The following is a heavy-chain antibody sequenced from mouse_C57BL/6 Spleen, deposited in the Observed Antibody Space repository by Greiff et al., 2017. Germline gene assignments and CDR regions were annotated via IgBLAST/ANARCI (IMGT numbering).Heavy chain of an antibody. J-gene: IGHJ3*01. CDR3: ARWEYGSSGSWFAY. V-gene: IGHV1-52*01. Sequence: QVQLQQPGAELVRPGSSVKLSCKASGYTFTSYWMHWVKQRPIQGLEWIGNIDPSDSDTHYNQKFKDKATLTVDKSSSTAYMQLSSLTSEDSAVYYCARWEYGSSGSWFAYWGQGTLVTVSA. CDR2: IDPSDSDT. CDR1: GYTFTSYW. D-gene: IGHD3-2*02.